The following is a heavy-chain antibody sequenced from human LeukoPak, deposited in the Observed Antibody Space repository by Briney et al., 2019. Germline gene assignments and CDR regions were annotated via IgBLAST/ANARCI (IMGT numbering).Heavy chain of an antibody. CDR2: ICGRGGST. J-gene: IGHJ4*02. D-gene: IGHD6-13*01. CDR3: ARHIDSSHYPFDY. CDR1: GFTFSSYV. V-gene: IGHV3-23*01. Sequence: GGSLRLSCAASGFTFSSYVMSWVRQAPGKGLEWVSSICGRGGSTFYADPVKGRFTISRDISTNIVYLQMDSLRVDDTAVYYCARHIDSSHYPFDYWGQGTLVTVSS.